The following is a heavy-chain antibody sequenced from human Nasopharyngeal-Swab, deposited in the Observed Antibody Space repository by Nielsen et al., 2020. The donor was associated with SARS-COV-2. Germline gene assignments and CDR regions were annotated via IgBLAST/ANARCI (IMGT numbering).Heavy chain of an antibody. CDR2: ITPDGSSP. V-gene: IGHV3-74*01. Sequence: GESLKISCAASGFTFSSYWMHWVRQAPGKGLVWVSRITPDGSSPSYADSVQGRFTISRDNAKNTLYLQLNSLRAEDTAVYYCADPPFSEYWGQGTLVTVSS. J-gene: IGHJ4*02. CDR1: GFTFSSYW. CDR3: ADPPFSEY.